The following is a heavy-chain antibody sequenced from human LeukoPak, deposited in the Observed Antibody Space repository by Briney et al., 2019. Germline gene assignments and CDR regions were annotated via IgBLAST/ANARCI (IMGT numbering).Heavy chain of an antibody. CDR1: GFTFRSYA. CDR2: ISHDGNNE. D-gene: IGHD3-16*02. J-gene: IGHJ4*02. Sequence: PGRSLRLSCAASGFTFRSYAMHWVRQAPGKGLEWVAVISHDGNNEYYAYSVKGRFTISRDNSKNPLYLQMNSLRDEDTAVYYCAKCPVTFGGVIIITTGYLDYWGQGTLVTVSS. CDR3: AKCPVTFGGVIIITTGYLDY. V-gene: IGHV3-30*18.